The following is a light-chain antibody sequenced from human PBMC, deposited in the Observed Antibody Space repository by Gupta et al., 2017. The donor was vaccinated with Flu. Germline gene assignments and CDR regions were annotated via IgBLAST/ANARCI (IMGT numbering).Light chain of an antibody. V-gene: IGLV2-11*01. CDR1: SSDVGGYSY. CDR3: CSYASSYTV. CDR2: DVS. Sequence: GTSSDVGGYSYVSWYQQLPGKAPKLMIYDVSKRPSGVPDRFSGSKSGNTASLTISGLQAEDEADYYCCSYASSYTVFGGGTKLTVL. J-gene: IGLJ2*01.